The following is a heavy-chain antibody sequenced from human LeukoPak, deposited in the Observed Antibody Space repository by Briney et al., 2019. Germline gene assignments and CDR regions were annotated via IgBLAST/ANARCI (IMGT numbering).Heavy chain of an antibody. CDR2: IYYSGST. J-gene: IGHJ4*02. V-gene: IGHV4-39*01. D-gene: IGHD1-26*01. CDR1: GGSISSSSYY. Sequence: SETLSLTCTVSGGSISSSSYYWGWIRQPPGEGLEWIGSIYYSGSTYYNPSLKSRVTISVDTSKNQFSLKLSSVTAADTAVYYCARLSDVPSYYFDYWGQGTLVTVSS. CDR3: ARLSDVPSYYFDY.